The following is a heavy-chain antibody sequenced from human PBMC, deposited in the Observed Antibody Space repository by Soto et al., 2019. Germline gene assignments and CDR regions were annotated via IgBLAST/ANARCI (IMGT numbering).Heavy chain of an antibody. D-gene: IGHD2-15*01. Sequence: QVQLVQSGAEVKKPGASVKVSCKASGYTFTSYGISWLRQAPGQGLEWMGWIIAYNGNTNYAQMLQGRLTMTTDASTSVVYMELRSLICDVTAVHCCALCRGCYALDYWGQRILVIGTS. J-gene: IGHJ4*02. CDR3: ALCRGCYALDY. CDR2: IIAYNGNT. CDR1: GYTFTSYG. V-gene: IGHV1-18*01.